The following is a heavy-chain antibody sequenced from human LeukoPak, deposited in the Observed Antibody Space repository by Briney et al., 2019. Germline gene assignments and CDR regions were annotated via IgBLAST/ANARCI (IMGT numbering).Heavy chain of an antibody. CDR1: GYTFTSYD. CDR3: ARGDLLGYCSSTSCSNH. Sequence: ASVKVSCKASGYTFTSYDINWVRQATGQGLEWMGWMNPNSGNTGYAQKFQGRVTMTRNTSISTAYMELSSLRSEDTAVYYCARGDLLGYCSSTSCSNHWGQGTLVTVSS. CDR2: MNPNSGNT. D-gene: IGHD2-2*01. J-gene: IGHJ4*02. V-gene: IGHV1-8*01.